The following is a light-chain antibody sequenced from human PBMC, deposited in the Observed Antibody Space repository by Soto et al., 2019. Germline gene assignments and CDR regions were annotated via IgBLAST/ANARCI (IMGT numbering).Light chain of an antibody. CDR3: QSYDSSLVGLI. CDR2: ANT. J-gene: IGLJ2*01. CDR1: NSNIGAGYP. V-gene: IGLV1-40*01. Sequence: QSVLTQPPSVTGAPGQRVTISCTGNNSNIGAGYPVHWYLHFPGTAPKLLIYANTIRPSGVPDRFSGSRSGTSASLAIAGLEAEDEADFYCQSYDSSLVGLIFGGGTKVTVL.